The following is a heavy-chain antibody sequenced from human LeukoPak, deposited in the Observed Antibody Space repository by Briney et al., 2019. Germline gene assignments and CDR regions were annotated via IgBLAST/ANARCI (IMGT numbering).Heavy chain of an antibody. D-gene: IGHD3-10*01. CDR3: ARHWFRELLSNWFDP. V-gene: IGHV4-59*08. CDR2: IYYSGST. Sequence: SETLSLTCTVSGGSISSYYWSWIRQPPGKGLEWIGYIYYSGSTNYNPSLKSRVTISVDTSKNQFSLKLSSVTAADTAVYYCARHWFRELLSNWFDPWGQGTLVTVSS. J-gene: IGHJ5*02. CDR1: GGSISSYY.